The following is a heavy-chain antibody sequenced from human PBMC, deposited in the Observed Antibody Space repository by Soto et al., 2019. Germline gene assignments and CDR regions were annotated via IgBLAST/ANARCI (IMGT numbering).Heavy chain of an antibody. J-gene: IGHJ6*02. D-gene: IGHD1-1*01. Sequence: ASVKVSCKASGYMFTTYGISWVRQAPGQGLEWMGWINGYNGNTNYAQKYQGRVTLTTDTSTSTAYMEVRRLRSDDTAVYFCARESWNTDYSYYYGMDVWGQGATVTVSS. CDR1: GYMFTTYG. V-gene: IGHV1-18*01. CDR3: ARESWNTDYSYYYGMDV. CDR2: INGYNGNT.